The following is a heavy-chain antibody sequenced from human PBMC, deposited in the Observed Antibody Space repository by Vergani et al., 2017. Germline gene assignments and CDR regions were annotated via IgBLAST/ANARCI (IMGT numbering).Heavy chain of an antibody. CDR1: GGSINPSSSF. CDR2: ICHTEDT. J-gene: IGHJ4*02. CDR3: ATIGCRRWRYYFDD. Sequence: QLQLQESGPGLVKPSETLSLICTVSGGSINPSSSFWGWIRQSPGKGLEWIGEICHTEDTKYSPSLKSRVTVSVDESRNLFSLRLNSVTAADTAVYYCATIGCRRWRYYFDDWGQGILVTVSS. V-gene: IGHV4-39*07. D-gene: IGHD2-15*01.